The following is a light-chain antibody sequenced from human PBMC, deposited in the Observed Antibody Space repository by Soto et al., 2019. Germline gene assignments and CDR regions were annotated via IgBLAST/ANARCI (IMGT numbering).Light chain of an antibody. J-gene: IGKJ1*01. CDR3: QQYGSSPPT. V-gene: IGKV3-20*01. Sequence: EIVMTQSPATLSVSPGERATLSCRASQSVSNNYLAWYQQEPGQAPRLLIYGASNRATGIPDRFSGSGSGTDFTLTISRLEPEDFAVYYCQQYGSSPPTFGQGTKVDIK. CDR1: QSVSNNY. CDR2: GAS.